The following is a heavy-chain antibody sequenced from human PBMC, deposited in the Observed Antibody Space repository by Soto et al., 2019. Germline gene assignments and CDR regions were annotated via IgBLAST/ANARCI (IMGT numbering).Heavy chain of an antibody. D-gene: IGHD2-21*02. CDR3: ARDGWYCGGDCYGNWFDP. J-gene: IGHJ5*02. Sequence: GGSLRLSCAASGFTFSSYSMNWVRQAPGKGLEWVSSISSSSSYIYYADSVKGRFTISRDNAKNSLYLQMNSLRAEDTAVYYCARDGWYCGGDCYGNWFDPWGQGTLVTVSS. CDR1: GFTFSSYS. CDR2: ISSSSSYI. V-gene: IGHV3-21*01.